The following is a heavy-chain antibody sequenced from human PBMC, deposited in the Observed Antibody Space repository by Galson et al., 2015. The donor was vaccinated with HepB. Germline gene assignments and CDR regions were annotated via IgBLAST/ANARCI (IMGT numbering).Heavy chain of an antibody. CDR2: ISDSGSYT. Sequence: SLRLSCAASGFTFSDDYMSWIRQAPGKGLEWVPYISDSGSYTNLADSVKGRFASSRDNAKKSLYLQMNSLRAEDTAVYFCARARGSGPGAHFDYWGQGTVVTVSS. CDR3: ARARGSGPGAHFDY. CDR1: GFTFSDDY. D-gene: IGHD6-25*01. V-gene: IGHV3-11*05. J-gene: IGHJ4*02.